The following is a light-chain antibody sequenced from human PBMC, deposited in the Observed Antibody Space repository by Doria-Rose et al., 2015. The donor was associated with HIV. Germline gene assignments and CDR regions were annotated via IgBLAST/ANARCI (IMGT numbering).Light chain of an antibody. J-gene: IGKJ2*01. CDR3: QQYGSSPDT. V-gene: IGKV3-20*01. CDR2: GAS. Sequence: TLSCRASQSVSSSYLAWYQQRPGQAPRLLIYGASSRATAIPDRFSGGGSGTDFTLTISRLEPEDFAVYYCQQYGSSPDTFGQGTKLGIK. CDR1: QSVSSSY.